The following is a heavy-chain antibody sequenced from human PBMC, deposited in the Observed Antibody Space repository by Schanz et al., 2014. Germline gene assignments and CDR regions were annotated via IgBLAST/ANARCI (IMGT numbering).Heavy chain of an antibody. CDR3: ARAAYGGYTSTPLRY. D-gene: IGHD5-12*01. J-gene: IGHJ4*02. V-gene: IGHV1-46*01. Sequence: QVQLVQSGAEVKKPGASVKVSCKASGYTFTGYPMHWVRQAPGQGLEWMGRIYLSDGSTRYAQKFQGRVTVTRDTSTSTVYMELSSLRSEDTAVYYCARAAYGGYTSTPLRYWGQGTLVTVSS. CDR1: GYTFTGYP. CDR2: IYLSDGST.